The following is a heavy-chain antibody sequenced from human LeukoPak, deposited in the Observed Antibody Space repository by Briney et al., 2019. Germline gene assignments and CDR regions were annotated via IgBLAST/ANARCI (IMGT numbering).Heavy chain of an antibody. D-gene: IGHD2-2*02. CDR3: ARGCGSSTSCYTEIDY. V-gene: IGHV3-11*01. CDR2: ISSSGSTI. CDR1: GFTFSDYY. Sequence: GGSLRLSCAASGFTFSDYYMSWIRQAPGKGLEWVSYISSSGSTIHYADSVKGRFTISRDNAKNSLYLQMNSLRAEDTAVYYCARGCGSSTSCYTEIDYWGQGTLVTVSS. J-gene: IGHJ4*02.